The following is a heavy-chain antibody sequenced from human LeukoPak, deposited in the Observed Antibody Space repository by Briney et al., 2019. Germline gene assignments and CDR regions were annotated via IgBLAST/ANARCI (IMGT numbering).Heavy chain of an antibody. CDR2: INPNSGGT. J-gene: IGHJ5*02. CDR1: GYTFTSYG. CDR3: ARGLGFLEWLFLVFDP. V-gene: IGHV1-2*02. Sequence: GASVKVSCKASGYTFTSYGISWVRQAPGQGLEWMGWINPNSGGTNYAQKFQGRVTMTRDTPISTAYMELSRLRSDDTAVYYCARGLGFLEWLFLVFDPWGQGTLVTVSS. D-gene: IGHD3-3*01.